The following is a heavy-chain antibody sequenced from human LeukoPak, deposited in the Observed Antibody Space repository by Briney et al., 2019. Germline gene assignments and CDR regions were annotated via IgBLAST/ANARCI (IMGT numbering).Heavy chain of an antibody. D-gene: IGHD6-6*01. Sequence: GGSLRLSCAASGFTFSSYAMSWVRQAPGKGLEWVSAISGSGGGTHYADSVKGRFTISRDSSKNTVHLQMNSLRAEDTAVYYCAKDRGFGSSSTFDHWGQGILVTVSS. CDR2: ISGSGGGT. CDR1: GFTFSSYA. CDR3: AKDRGFGSSSTFDH. V-gene: IGHV3-23*01. J-gene: IGHJ4*02.